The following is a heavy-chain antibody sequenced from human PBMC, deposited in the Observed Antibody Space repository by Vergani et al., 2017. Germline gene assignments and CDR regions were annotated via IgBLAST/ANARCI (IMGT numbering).Heavy chain of an antibody. V-gene: IGHV4-34*01. CDR2: INHSGST. CDR1: GGSFSGYY. J-gene: IGHJ5*02. CDR3: ARDRADYYDSSGYYYRRFDP. Sequence: QVQLQQWGAGLLKPSETLSLTCAVYGGSFSGYYWSWIRQPPGKGLGWIGEINHSGSTNYNPSLKSRVTISVDTSKNQFSLKLSSVTAADTAVYYCARDRADYYDSSGYYYRRFDPWGQGTLVTVSS. D-gene: IGHD3-22*01.